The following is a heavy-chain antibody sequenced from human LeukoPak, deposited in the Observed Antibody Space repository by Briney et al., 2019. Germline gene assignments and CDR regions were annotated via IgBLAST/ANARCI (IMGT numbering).Heavy chain of an antibody. CDR1: GGSFSGYY. J-gene: IGHJ4*02. CDR3: ASLLGEWLPTGGDDY. D-gene: IGHD6-19*01. Sequence: SETLSLTCAVYGGSFSGYYWSWIRQPPGKGLEWIGEINHSGSTNYNPSLKSRITITVDTSKNQFSLKLSSVTAADTAVYYCASLLGEWLPTGGDDYWGQGTLVTVSS. V-gene: IGHV4-34*01. CDR2: INHSGST.